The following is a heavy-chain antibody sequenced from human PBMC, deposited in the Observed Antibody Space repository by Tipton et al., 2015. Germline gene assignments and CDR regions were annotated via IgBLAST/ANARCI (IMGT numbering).Heavy chain of an antibody. J-gene: IGHJ6*02. Sequence: TLSLTCTVSGGSFSDYYWSWIRQPPGKGLEWIGYISYTDGAHYNPALESRVTISVDTSKNQFSLTLNSVAAADTAVYYCARDLEHGMDVWGHGTTVTVSS. V-gene: IGHV4-59*01. CDR2: ISYTDGA. D-gene: IGHD5-24*01. CDR1: GGSFSDYY. CDR3: ARDLEHGMDV.